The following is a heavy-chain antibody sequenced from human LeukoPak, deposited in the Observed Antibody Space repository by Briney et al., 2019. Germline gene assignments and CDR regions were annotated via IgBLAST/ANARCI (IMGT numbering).Heavy chain of an antibody. CDR2: ITSSSSYI. J-gene: IGHJ4*02. D-gene: IGHD6-19*01. Sequence: GGSLRLSCTASGFTFGDYAMSWVRQAPGKGLEWVSSITSSSSYIYYSDSVRGRFTISRDNAKKSVYLQMNNLRAEDTAVYHCARGSTYSSGWYTGFDYWGQGTLVTVSS. CDR3: ARGSTYSSGWYTGFDY. CDR1: GFTFGDYA. V-gene: IGHV3-21*01.